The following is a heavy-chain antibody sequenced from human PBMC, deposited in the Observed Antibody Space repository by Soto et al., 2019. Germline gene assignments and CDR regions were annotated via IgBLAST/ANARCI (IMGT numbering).Heavy chain of an antibody. V-gene: IGHV3-23*01. CDR3: AKEGPLDPSYYSRPVYYYYGMDV. J-gene: IGHJ6*02. D-gene: IGHD3-10*01. CDR2: ISGSGGST. CDR1: GFTFSSYA. Sequence: GGSLRLSCAASGFTFSSYAMSWVRQAPGKGLEWVSAISGSGGSTYYADSVKGRFTISRDNSKNTLYLQMNSLRAEDTAVYYCAKEGPLDPSYYSRPVYYYYGMDVWGQGTTVTVSS.